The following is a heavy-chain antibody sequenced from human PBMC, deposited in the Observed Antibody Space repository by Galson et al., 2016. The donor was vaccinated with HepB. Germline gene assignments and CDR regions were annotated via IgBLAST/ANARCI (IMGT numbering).Heavy chain of an antibody. J-gene: IGHJ4*02. CDR2: ITGSGYTGGAT. Sequence: SLRLSCAASGFTFNRYGMSWARQAPGKGLEWVSSITGSGYTGGATSSADSVKGRFPISRDNSRNTVFMQMDSLRAEDTAIYYCARSVERKHQSSGSLLSYLDHWGQGTLVTVSS. CDR1: GFTFNRYG. D-gene: IGHD2-15*01. CDR3: ARSVERKHQSSGSLLSYLDH. V-gene: IGHV3-23*01.